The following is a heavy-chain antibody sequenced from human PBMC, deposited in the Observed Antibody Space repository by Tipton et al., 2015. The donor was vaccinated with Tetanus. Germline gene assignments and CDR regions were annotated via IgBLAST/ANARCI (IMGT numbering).Heavy chain of an antibody. J-gene: IGHJ6*02. CDR1: GYTFTGYY. Sequence: QLVQSGAEMKKPGASVKVSCKASGYTFTGYYIYWVRQAPGQGLEWMGWIDPNSGGTVYALKFQGRVTMTRDTSISTAYMELRSLRSDDTAVYYCARDRGDYIYYGMDVWGPGTTVTVS. D-gene: IGHD3-22*01. V-gene: IGHV1-2*02. CDR2: IDPNSGGT. CDR3: ARDRGDYIYYGMDV.